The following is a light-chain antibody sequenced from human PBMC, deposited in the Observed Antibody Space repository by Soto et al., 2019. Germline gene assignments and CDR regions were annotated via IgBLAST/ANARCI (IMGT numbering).Light chain of an antibody. J-gene: IGKJ2*03. Sequence: DIQMTQSPSSLSASVGDRVTITCRASQSVTRNLHWYQQRPGKAPKLLISGASSLQSGVPSRFSGSGSGTDFTLPISSLQPEDFATYYCQQSLITQYSFGQGTKLEIK. CDR1: QSVTRN. CDR2: GAS. CDR3: QQSLITQYS. V-gene: IGKV1-39*01.